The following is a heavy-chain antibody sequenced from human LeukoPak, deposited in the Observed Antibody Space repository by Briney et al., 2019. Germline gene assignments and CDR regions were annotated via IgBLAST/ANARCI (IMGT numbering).Heavy chain of an antibody. J-gene: IGHJ6*03. D-gene: IGHD2-8*01. CDR1: GGSFSGYY. CDR2: INHSGST. CDR3: ARGSRDLVSHYYYYYMDV. V-gene: IGHV4-34*01. Sequence: PSETLSLTCAVYGGSFSGYYWSWIRQPPGKGLEWIGEINHSGSTNYNPSLKSRVTISVDTSKNQFSLKLSSVTAADTAVYYCARGSRDLVSHYYYYYMDVWGKGTTVTVSS.